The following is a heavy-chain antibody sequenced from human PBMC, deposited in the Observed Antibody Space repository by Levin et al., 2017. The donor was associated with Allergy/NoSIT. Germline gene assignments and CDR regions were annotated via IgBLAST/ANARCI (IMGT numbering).Heavy chain of an antibody. CDR3: ARDIRYYDSSGYDYEAYFDR. J-gene: IGHJ2*01. V-gene: IGHV1-18*01. Sequence: VASVKVSCKASGYTFTSYGISWVRQAPGQGLEWMGWISAYNGNTNYAQKLQGRVTMTTDTSTSTAYMELRSLRSDDTAVYYCARDIRYYDSSGYDYEAYFDRWGRGTLVTVSS. D-gene: IGHD3-22*01. CDR2: ISAYNGNT. CDR1: GYTFTSYG.